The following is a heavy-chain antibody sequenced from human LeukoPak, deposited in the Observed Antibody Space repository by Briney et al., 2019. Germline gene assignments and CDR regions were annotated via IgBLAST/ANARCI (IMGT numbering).Heavy chain of an antibody. Sequence: GESLRLSCAASGFTFSSYGMHWVRQAPGKGLEWVAVISYDGSNKYYADSVKGRFTISRDNSKNTLYLHMNSLRAEDTAVYYCAKTTIGYCSSTSCYYSPLDYWGQGTLVAVSS. CDR1: GFTFSSYG. D-gene: IGHD2-2*01. CDR2: ISYDGSNK. V-gene: IGHV3-30*18. CDR3: AKTTIGYCSSTSCYYSPLDY. J-gene: IGHJ4*02.